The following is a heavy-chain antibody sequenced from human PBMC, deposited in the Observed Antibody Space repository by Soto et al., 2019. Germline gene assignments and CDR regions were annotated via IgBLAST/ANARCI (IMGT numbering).Heavy chain of an antibody. CDR2: IYYSGST. CDR3: ARHLWVGSSWYLGAFDI. Sequence: QVQLQESGPGLVKPSETLSLTCTVSGDSISNYYWSWIRQPPGKGLEWIGYIYYSGSTNYNPSLTCRATISVDTSKNQFSLMLSSVTAADTAVYYCARHLWVGSSWYLGAFDIWGQGTMVTVSS. D-gene: IGHD6-13*01. CDR1: GDSISNYY. V-gene: IGHV4-59*08. J-gene: IGHJ3*02.